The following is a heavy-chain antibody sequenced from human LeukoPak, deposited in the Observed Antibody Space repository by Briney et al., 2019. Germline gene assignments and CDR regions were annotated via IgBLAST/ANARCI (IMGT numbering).Heavy chain of an antibody. D-gene: IGHD2-2*02. CDR1: GFTFSSYG. CDR3: ASGIPAAIGYGMDV. Sequence: GGSLRLSCAASGFTFSSYGMHWVRQAPGEGLDWVANIKQDGSEKYYVDSVKGRFTISRDNAKNSLYLQMNSLRAEDTAVYYCASGIPAAIGYGMDVWGQGTTVTVSS. J-gene: IGHJ6*02. V-gene: IGHV3-7*01. CDR2: IKQDGSEK.